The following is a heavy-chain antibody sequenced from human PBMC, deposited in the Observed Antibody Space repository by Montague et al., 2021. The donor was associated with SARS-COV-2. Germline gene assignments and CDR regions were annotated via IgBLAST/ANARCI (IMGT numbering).Heavy chain of an antibody. J-gene: IGHJ6*01. Sequence: SETLSLTCAVYGGSFSGYYWSWIRQPPGKGLEWIGEINHSGRTNXNPSLKSRVTISVDTSKNQFSLKLRSVTAADTAVYYCARGRGTALFRRIYFGMDVWGQGTTVTVSS. CDR2: INHSGRT. CDR3: ARGRGTALFRRIYFGMDV. CDR1: GGSFSGYY. V-gene: IGHV4-34*01. D-gene: IGHD1-1*01.